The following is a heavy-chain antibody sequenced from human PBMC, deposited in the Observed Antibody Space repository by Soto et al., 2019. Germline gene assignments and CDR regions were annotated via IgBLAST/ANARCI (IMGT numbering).Heavy chain of an antibody. CDR1: GFTFSTYA. J-gene: IGHJ5*02. CDR2: ISGSDGST. D-gene: IGHD6-19*01. CDR3: AKGYSSGWYVWFDP. Sequence: EVQLLESGGGLVQPGGSPRLSCAASGFTFSTYAMSWVRQAPGKGLEWVSVISGSDGSTYYADSVKGRFTISRDNSKNTLYLQMNSLRAEDTAVYYCAKGYSSGWYVWFDPWGQGTLVTGSS. V-gene: IGHV3-23*01.